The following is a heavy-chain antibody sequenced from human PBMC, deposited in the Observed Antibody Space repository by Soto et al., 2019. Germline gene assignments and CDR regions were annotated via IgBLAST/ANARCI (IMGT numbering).Heavy chain of an antibody. J-gene: IGHJ6*02. Sequence: ASVKLSCKAPGYTFTSYDMHWVRQASGQRREWMGWINAGNGNTKYSQKFQGRVTITRDTSASTAYMELSSLRSEDTAVYYCARLSSAPGSYYYYRMDVWGQGTTLTASS. D-gene: IGHD6-19*01. CDR2: INAGNGNT. V-gene: IGHV1-3*01. CDR3: ARLSSAPGSYYYYRMDV. CDR1: GYTFTSYD.